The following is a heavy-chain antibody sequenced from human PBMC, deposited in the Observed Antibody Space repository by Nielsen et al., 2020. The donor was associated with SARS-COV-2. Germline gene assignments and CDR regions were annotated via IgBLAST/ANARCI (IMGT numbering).Heavy chain of an antibody. CDR1: GFSFSEFQ. CDR2: ISFDGTSD. Sequence: GGSLRLSCAASGFSFSEFQMPWVRQAPGKGLEWLAIISFDGTSDHYADSVRGRFAVSRDNSKDTLDLVMNSLKLEDTAVYYCARETLDHTSSFVDHWGQGTLVTVSS. CDR3: ARETLDHTSSFVDH. D-gene: IGHD1-14*01. J-gene: IGHJ5*02. V-gene: IGHV3-30*09.